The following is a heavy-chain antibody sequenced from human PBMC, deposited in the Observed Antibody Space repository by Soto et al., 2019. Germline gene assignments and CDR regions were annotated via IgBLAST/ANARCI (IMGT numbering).Heavy chain of an antibody. CDR2: IYHSGST. CDR3: ARELRYFDWSFGGGYYYGMDV. CDR1: GGSISRSNW. V-gene: IGHV4-4*02. Sequence: NPSETLSLTCAVSGGSISRSNWWSWVRQPPGKGLEWIGEIYHSGSTNYNPSLKSRVTISVDKSKNQFSLKLSSVTAADTAVYYCARELRYFDWSFGGGYYYGMDVWGQGTTVTVSS. D-gene: IGHD3-9*01. J-gene: IGHJ6*02.